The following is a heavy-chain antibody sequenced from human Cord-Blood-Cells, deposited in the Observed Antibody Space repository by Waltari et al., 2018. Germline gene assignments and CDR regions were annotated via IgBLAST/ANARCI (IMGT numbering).Heavy chain of an antibody. V-gene: IGHV4-34*01. CDR3: ARVVDYYDSSGYYYFDY. Sequence: QVQLQQWGAGLLKPSETLSLTCAVYGGSFSGYYWSWIRQPPGKGLGWIGEINHSGSTNYNPALKGRVTISVATSKNQFSLKLSSVTAADTAVYYCARVVDYYDSSGYYYFDYWGQGTLVTVSS. D-gene: IGHD3-22*01. CDR2: INHSGST. J-gene: IGHJ4*02. CDR1: GGSFSGYY.